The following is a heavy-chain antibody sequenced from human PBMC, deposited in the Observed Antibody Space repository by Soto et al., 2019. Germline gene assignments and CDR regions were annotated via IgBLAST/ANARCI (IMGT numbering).Heavy chain of an antibody. J-gene: IGHJ4*02. CDR2: INPSGRTI. Sequence: GGSLRLSCVASGFTFSSFEMNWIRQAPGKGPEWIAVINPSGRTISYADSVKGRFTISRDNSKNTLYLQMNSLRAEDTAVYYCAGPGYSSQDYWGQGALVTVSS. V-gene: IGHV3-23*01. CDR3: AGPGYSSQDY. D-gene: IGHD5-18*01. CDR1: GFTFSSFE.